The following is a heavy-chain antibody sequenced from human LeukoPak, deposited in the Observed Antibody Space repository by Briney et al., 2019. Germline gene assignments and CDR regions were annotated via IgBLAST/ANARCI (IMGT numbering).Heavy chain of an antibody. CDR1: GFTLSSYS. V-gene: IGHV3-48*04. CDR3: ARDLGFYYFDY. CDR2: ISSSSSTI. J-gene: IGHJ4*02. D-gene: IGHD3-16*01. Sequence: GGSLRLSCAASGFTLSSYSMNRVRQAPGKGLEWVSYISSSSSTIYYADSVKGRFTISRDNAKNSLYLQMNSLRAEDTAVYYCARDLGFYYFDYWGQGTLVTVSS.